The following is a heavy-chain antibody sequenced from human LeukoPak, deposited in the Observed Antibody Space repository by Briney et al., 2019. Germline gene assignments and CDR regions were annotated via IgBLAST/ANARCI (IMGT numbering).Heavy chain of an antibody. Sequence: ASVTVSCKASGYTFPSYFMHWVRQAPGQGLEWMGIINPTGGSTTYAQKFQGRVTMTRDTSTSTVYMELSSLRSDDTAVYYCARTAARRFDYWGQGTLVTVSS. CDR2: INPTGGST. CDR1: GYTFPSYF. J-gene: IGHJ4*02. CDR3: ARTAARRFDY. D-gene: IGHD6-6*01. V-gene: IGHV1-46*01.